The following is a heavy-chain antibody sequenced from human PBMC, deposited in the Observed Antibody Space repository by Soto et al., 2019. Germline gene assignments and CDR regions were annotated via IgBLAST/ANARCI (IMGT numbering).Heavy chain of an antibody. Sequence: GGSLILSCVASGFIFSNCWMHWVRQAPGMGLVWVSHINSDGSSTTYADSVKGRFTISRDNAKNTLYLQMSSLRAEDTAVYYCVRAIGHYGMDVWGRGTTVTVYS. J-gene: IGHJ6*02. CDR2: INSDGSST. D-gene: IGHD3-22*01. V-gene: IGHV3-74*01. CDR1: GFIFSNCW. CDR3: VRAIGHYGMDV.